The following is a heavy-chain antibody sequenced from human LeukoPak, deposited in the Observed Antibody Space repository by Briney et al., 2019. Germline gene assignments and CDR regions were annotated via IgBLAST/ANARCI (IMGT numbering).Heavy chain of an antibody. Sequence: GGSLRLFCAASGFTFSSYWMSWVRQAPGKGLEWVANIKQDGSEKYYVDSVKGRFTISRDNAKNSLYLQMNSLRAEDTAVYYCARDPQYYYGSGSYYNVGLGYWGQGTLVTVSS. J-gene: IGHJ4*02. D-gene: IGHD3-10*01. CDR3: ARDPQYYYGSGSYYNVGLGY. CDR1: GFTFSSYW. V-gene: IGHV3-7*01. CDR2: IKQDGSEK.